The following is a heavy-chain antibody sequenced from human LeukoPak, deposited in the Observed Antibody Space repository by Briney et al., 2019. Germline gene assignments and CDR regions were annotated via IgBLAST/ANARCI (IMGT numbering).Heavy chain of an antibody. V-gene: IGHV1-46*01. Sequence: ASVKVSCKASGYTFTSHYMHWVRQAPGQGLEWMGIINPSGGSTSYAQKFQGRVTMTRDTSTSTVYMELSSLRSEDTAVYYCARTSGSYYHDYWGQGTLVTVSS. CDR3: ARTSGSYYHDY. J-gene: IGHJ4*02. CDR2: INPSGGST. D-gene: IGHD1-26*01. CDR1: GYTFTSHY.